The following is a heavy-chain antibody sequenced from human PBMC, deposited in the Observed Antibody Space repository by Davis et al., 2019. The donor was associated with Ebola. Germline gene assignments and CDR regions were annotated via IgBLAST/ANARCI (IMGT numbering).Heavy chain of an antibody. CDR2: ISYDGNNR. CDR3: ARERRGFYAEH. J-gene: IGHJ4*02. CDR1: GFIFSIYG. V-gene: IGHV3-30*03. D-gene: IGHD2/OR15-2a*01. Sequence: GESLKISCAASGFIFSIYGMHWVRQAPGKGLEWVALISYDGNNRLYADSVKGRFTISRDNSKNTLALQMNSLRPEDTAVYYCARERRGFYAEHWGQGTLVTVSS.